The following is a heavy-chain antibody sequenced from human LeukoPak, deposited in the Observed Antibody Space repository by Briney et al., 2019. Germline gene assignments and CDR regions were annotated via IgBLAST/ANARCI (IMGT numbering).Heavy chain of an antibody. D-gene: IGHD4-17*01. CDR2: ISSSSSTM. CDR3: ARHPMTTVTFFDY. J-gene: IGHJ4*02. V-gene: IGHV3-48*01. CDR1: GFIFSDYN. Sequence: PGGSLRLSCAASGFIFSDYNMNWVRQAPGKGLEWVSYISSSSSTMYYADSVKGRFTISRDNAKNSLYLQMNSLRAEDTAEYFCARHPMTTVTFFDYWGQGTLVTVSS.